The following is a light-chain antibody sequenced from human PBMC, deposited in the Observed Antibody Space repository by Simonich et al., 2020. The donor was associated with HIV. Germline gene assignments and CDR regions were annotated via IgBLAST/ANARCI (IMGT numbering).Light chain of an antibody. CDR1: QSVLYSSNNKNY. CDR3: QQYYDTPYT. Sequence: DIVMTQSPDSLAVSLGERATINCKSSQSVLYSSNNKNYLAWYQQKPGQPPKLLIYWASTRESGVPDRFSGSWSGPDFTLTISSLQAEDVAVYYCQQYYDTPYTFGQGTKLEIK. CDR2: WAS. J-gene: IGKJ2*01. V-gene: IGKV4-1*01.